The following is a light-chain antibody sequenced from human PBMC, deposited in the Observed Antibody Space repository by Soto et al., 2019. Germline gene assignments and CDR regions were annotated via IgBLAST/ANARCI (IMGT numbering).Light chain of an antibody. J-gene: IGKJ4*01. CDR2: DAS. V-gene: IGKV1-5*01. Sequence: DIQMTQSPSTLSASVGDRVTITCRASQSISSWVAWYQQKPGKAPKLLIYDASSLESGVPSRFSGSGPGTEFTLTISGLQPDDFATYYCQQYNSYPLTFGGGTKVEIK. CDR3: QQYNSYPLT. CDR1: QSISSW.